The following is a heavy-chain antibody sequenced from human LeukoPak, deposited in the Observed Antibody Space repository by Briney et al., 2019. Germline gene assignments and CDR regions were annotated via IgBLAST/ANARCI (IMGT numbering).Heavy chain of an antibody. J-gene: IGHJ4*02. CDR2: ISGSGSTI. V-gene: IGHV3-48*03. Sequence: GGSLRLSCAASGFTFSSYEMNWVRQAPGKGLEWVSYISGSGSTIYYADSVKGRFTISRDNAKNSLYLQMNSLRAEDTAVYYCASRDRAVAGSFDYWGQGTLVTVSS. CDR3: ASRDRAVAGSFDY. CDR1: GFTFSSYE. D-gene: IGHD6-19*01.